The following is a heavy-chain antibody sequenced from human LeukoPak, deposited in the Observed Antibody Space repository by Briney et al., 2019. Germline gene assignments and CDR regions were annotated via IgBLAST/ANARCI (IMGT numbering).Heavy chain of an antibody. V-gene: IGHV4-34*01. CDR2: INHSGST. CDR1: GGSFSGYY. D-gene: IGHD3-10*01. J-gene: IGHJ2*01. Sequence: PSETLSLTCAVYGGSFSGYYWSWIRQPPGQGLEWIGEINHSGSTNSDPSLKNRVTISVDTSKNQFSLELSSVTAADTAVYYCARPMVRGPPHKYWYFDLWGRGTLVTVSS. CDR3: ARPMVRGPPHKYWYFDL.